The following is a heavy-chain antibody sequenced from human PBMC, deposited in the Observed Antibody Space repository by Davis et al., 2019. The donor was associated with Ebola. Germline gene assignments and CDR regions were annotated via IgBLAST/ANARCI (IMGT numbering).Heavy chain of an antibody. CDR2: IKQDGSEK. D-gene: IGHD3-16*01. CDR3: ARGLRPFDY. Sequence: GESLKISCAASGFTFSSYWMSWVRQAPGKGLEWVANIKQDGSEKYYVDSVKGRFTISRDNAKTSLYLQMNSLRAEDTAVYYCARGLRPFDYWGQGTLVTVSS. J-gene: IGHJ4*02. CDR1: GFTFSSYW. V-gene: IGHV3-7*03.